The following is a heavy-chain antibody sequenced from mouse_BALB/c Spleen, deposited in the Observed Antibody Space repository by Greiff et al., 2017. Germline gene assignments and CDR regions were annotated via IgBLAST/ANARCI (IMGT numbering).Heavy chain of an antibody. CDR3: ARIGPFAY. CDR2: ISYDGSN. Sequence: EVQLQESGPGLVKPSQSLSLTCSVTGYSITSGYYWNWIRQFPGNKLEWMGYISYDGSNNYNPSLKNRISITRDTSKNQVFLKLNSVTTEDTATYYCARIGPFAYWGQGTLVTVSA. V-gene: IGHV3-6*02. J-gene: IGHJ3*01. CDR1: GYSITSGYY.